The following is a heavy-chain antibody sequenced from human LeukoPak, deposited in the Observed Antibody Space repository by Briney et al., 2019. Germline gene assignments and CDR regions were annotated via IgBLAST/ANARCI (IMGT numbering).Heavy chain of an antibody. CDR1: GGSISSGDYS. Sequence: PSQTLSLTCTVSGGSISSGDYSWSWIRQPPGKGLEWIGYIYYSGSTYYNPSLKSRVTISVDTSKNQFSLKLSSVTAADTAVYYCARFYGDYRVNGYWGQGTLVTVSS. V-gene: IGHV4-30-4*01. CDR2: IYYSGST. D-gene: IGHD4-17*01. J-gene: IGHJ4*02. CDR3: ARFYGDYRVNGY.